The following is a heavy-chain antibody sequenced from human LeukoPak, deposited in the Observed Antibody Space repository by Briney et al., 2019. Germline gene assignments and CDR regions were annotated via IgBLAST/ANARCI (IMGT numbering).Heavy chain of an antibody. CDR3: AREKSRYKYGYNH. CDR1: GYNFISYD. V-gene: IGHV1-18*01. J-gene: IGHJ5*02. CDR2: ISAYNGNT. Sequence: AASVKVSCKASGYNFISYDINWVRPAPGQGLEWMGWISAYNGNTNYALKIKGRVTMTTDTSTNTVYMELRSLRPDDTAVYYCAREKSRYKYGYNHWGQGTLVTVSS. D-gene: IGHD5-18*01.